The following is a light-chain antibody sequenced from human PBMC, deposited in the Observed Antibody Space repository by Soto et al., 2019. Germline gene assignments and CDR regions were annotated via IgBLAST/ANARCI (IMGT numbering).Light chain of an antibody. V-gene: IGKV3-11*01. CDR2: DAS. Sequence: EIVLTQSPDTLSLSPGERATLSCRASQSVSSYLAWYQQKPGQAPRLLIYDASSRATGIPARFSGSGSGTDFTLTISSLETEDFAVYYCQQRSNWPPGVTFGPGTKVDIK. CDR1: QSVSSY. CDR3: QQRSNWPPGVT. J-gene: IGKJ3*01.